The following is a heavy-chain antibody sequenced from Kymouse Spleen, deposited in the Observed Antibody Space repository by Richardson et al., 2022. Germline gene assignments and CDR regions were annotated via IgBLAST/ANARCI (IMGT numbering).Heavy chain of an antibody. Sequence: QVQLQQWGAGLLKPSETLSLTCAVYGGSFSGYYWSWIRQPPGKGLEWIGEINHSGSTNYNPSLKSRVTISVDTSKNQFSLKLSSVTAADTAVYYCARGPGTNFDYWGQGTLVTVSS. CDR2: INHSGST. CDR3: ARGPGTNFDY. V-gene: IGHV4-34*01. CDR1: GGSFSGYY. J-gene: IGHJ4*02. D-gene: IGHD1-1*01,IGHD1-14*01,IGHD1-20*01.